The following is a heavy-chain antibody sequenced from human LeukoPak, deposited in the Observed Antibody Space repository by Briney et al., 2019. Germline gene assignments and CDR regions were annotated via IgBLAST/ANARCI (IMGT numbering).Heavy chain of an antibody. V-gene: IGHV4-61*01. Sequence: SETLSLTCTVSGGSVSSGSYYWSWIRQPPGKGLEWIGYIYYSGSTNYNPSLKSRVTISVDTSKNQFSLKLSSVTAADTAVYYCARGGYSSGWYPWFDPWGQGTLVTASS. J-gene: IGHJ5*02. CDR2: IYYSGST. D-gene: IGHD6-19*01. CDR3: ARGGYSSGWYPWFDP. CDR1: GGSVSSGSYY.